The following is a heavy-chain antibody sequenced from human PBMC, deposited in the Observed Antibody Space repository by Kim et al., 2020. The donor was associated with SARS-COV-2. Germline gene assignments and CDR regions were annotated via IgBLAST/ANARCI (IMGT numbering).Heavy chain of an antibody. CDR1: GFTFSSYG. V-gene: IGHV3-33*06. Sequence: GGSLRLSCAASGFTFSSYGMHWVRQAAGKGLEWVAVIWYDGSNKYYADSVKGRFTISRDNSKNTLYLQMNSLRAEDTAVYYCAKDLLTTVTTAGYGMDVWGQGTTVTVSS. CDR2: IWYDGSNK. J-gene: IGHJ6*02. D-gene: IGHD4-17*01. CDR3: AKDLLTTVTTAGYGMDV.